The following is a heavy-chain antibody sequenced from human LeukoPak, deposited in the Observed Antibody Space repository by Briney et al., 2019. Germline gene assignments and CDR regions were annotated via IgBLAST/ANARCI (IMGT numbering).Heavy chain of an antibody. CDR3: ARARPRGYCSSTSCYRSSWFDP. J-gene: IGHJ5*02. D-gene: IGHD2-2*02. V-gene: IGHV4-34*01. CDR2: INHSGST. CDR1: GGSFSGYY. Sequence: SETLSLTCAVYGGSFSGYYWSWIRQPPGKGLEWIGEINHSGSTNYNPSLKSRATISVDTSKNQFSLKLSSVAAADTAVYYCARARPRGYCSSTSCYRSSWFDPWGQGTLVTVSS.